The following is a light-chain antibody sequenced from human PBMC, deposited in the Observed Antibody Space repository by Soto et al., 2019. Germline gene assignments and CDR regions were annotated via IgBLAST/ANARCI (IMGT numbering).Light chain of an antibody. Sequence: VLSHSPVTLSLTPGEGATLACRASQSLRSTYLAWYQQKPGQAPRLLIYGASSRATGIPDRFSGSGSGTDFTLTISRLEPEDFALYYCQQYGNSPKTFGQGTKL. V-gene: IGKV3-20*01. CDR3: QQYGNSPKT. CDR1: QSLRSTY. J-gene: IGKJ1*01. CDR2: GAS.